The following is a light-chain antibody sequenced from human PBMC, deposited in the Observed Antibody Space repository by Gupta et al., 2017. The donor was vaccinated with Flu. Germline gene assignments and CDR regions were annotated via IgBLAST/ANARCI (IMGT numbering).Light chain of an antibody. Sequence: VMTHSPDSLAVALGERATINCKSSQSVLYGPCNKYCLGWYQQKPGQPPKLLIYWASTRASGVPDRFRGSVSGTDFTLTISSLQAEDVAVYYCQQYYSTPLTFGGGTKVEIK. J-gene: IGKJ4*01. CDR2: WAS. V-gene: IGKV4-1*01. CDR3: QQYYSTPLT. CDR1: QSVLYGPCNKYC.